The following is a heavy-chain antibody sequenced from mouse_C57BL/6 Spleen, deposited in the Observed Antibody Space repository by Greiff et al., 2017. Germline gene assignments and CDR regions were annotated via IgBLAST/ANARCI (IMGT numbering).Heavy chain of an antibody. CDR3: TGGSYYYCSYAMDY. V-gene: IGHV6-3*01. Sequence: EVKLVESGGGLVQPGGSMKLSCVASGFTFSNYWMNWVRQSPEKGLEWVAQIRLKSDNYATHYAESVKGRFTISRDDSKSSVYLQMNNLRAEDTGIYYCTGGSYYYCSYAMDYWGQGTSVTVSS. CDR1: GFTFSNYW. CDR2: IRLKSDNYAT. D-gene: IGHD1-1*01. J-gene: IGHJ4*01.